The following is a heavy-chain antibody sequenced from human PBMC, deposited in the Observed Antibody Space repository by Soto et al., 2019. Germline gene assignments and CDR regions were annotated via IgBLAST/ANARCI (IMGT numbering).Heavy chain of an antibody. V-gene: IGHV3-23*01. D-gene: IGHD5-18*01. CDR1: DFSFTSYA. CDR2: LSHDGGNI. J-gene: IGHJ4*02. CDR3: AKQMGTWVDTAIDF. Sequence: PGGSLRLSCVAPDFSFTSYAMTWVRLPPGKGLQWVAALSHDGGNIYYRDSVRGRFTISRDNSKNTLYLQMHSLKGEDTAVYCCAKQMGTWVDTAIDFWGEGTLVTVSS.